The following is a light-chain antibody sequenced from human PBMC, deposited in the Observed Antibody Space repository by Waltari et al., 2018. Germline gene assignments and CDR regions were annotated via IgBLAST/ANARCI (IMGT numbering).Light chain of an antibody. CDR3: SAYSGTKNRVL. CDR2: GVT. J-gene: IGLJ2*01. Sequence: SALTQPASVSGSPGQSITISCTAPSSDIDTYNYVAWYQQHPAKAPKLIIYGVTNRPSGVSSRFSGSGSGRTASLTISGLQAEDEADYYCSAYSGTKNRVLFGGGTKVTVL. V-gene: IGLV2-14*03. CDR1: SSDIDTYNY.